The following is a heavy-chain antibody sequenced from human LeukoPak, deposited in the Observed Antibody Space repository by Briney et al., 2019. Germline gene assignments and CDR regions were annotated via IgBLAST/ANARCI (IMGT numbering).Heavy chain of an antibody. Sequence: GESLKISCKSSGYTFTTYWIGWVRQMPGKGLEWMGMLYPGDSDTRDSPSFQGQVTISADKSISTAYLQWSSLKASDTAMYCCARSFYYGGKTTFDYWGQGTLVTVSS. V-gene: IGHV5-51*01. CDR1: GYTFTTYW. J-gene: IGHJ4*02. D-gene: IGHD4-23*01. CDR3: ARSFYYGGKTTFDY. CDR2: LYPGDSDT.